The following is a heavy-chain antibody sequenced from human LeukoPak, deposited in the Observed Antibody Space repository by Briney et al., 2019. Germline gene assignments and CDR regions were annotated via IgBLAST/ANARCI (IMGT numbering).Heavy chain of an antibody. CDR3: ARGLASGYPPIPFDY. CDR2: IYYSGST. V-gene: IGHV4-39*07. CDR1: GGSISSGGYS. Sequence: PSETLSLTCAVSGGSISSGGYSWGWIRQPPGKGLEWIGSIYYSGSTYYNPSLKSRVTISVDTSKNQFSLKLSSVTAADTAVYYCARGLASGYPPIPFDYWGQGTLVTVSS. J-gene: IGHJ4*02. D-gene: IGHD3-3*01.